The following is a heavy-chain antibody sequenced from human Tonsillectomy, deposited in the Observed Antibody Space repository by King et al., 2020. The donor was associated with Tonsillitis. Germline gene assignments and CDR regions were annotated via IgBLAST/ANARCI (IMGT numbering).Heavy chain of an antibody. CDR1: GFTFSTYG. CDR2: IRFDGSDK. D-gene: IGHD5-18*01. J-gene: IGHJ3*02. Sequence: VQLVESGGGVVQPGGSLRLSCAASGFTFSTYGMHWVRQPPGKGLEWVAFIRFDGSDKYYADSEKGRFTISRDNSENTLYLQMNSLRAEDTAVYYCAKDRGNSNGGAFDIWAKGQWSPSLQ. V-gene: IGHV3-30*02. CDR3: AKDRGNSNGGAFDI.